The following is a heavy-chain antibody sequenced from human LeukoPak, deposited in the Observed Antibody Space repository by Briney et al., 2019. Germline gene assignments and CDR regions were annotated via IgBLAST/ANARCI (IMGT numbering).Heavy chain of an antibody. Sequence: GALRLSCAASGFTFSSYGLHWVRQAPGKGLEWVAVIWYDGSNKYYADSVKGRFTIPRDNSKNTLYLQMNSLRAEDTAVYYCARNDYGEMGYFDYWGQGTLVTVSS. V-gene: IGHV3-33*01. J-gene: IGHJ4*02. D-gene: IGHD4-17*01. CDR2: IWYDGSNK. CDR1: GFTFSSYG. CDR3: ARNDYGEMGYFDY.